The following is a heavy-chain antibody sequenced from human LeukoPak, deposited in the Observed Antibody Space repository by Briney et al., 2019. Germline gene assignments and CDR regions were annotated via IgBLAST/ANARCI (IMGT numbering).Heavy chain of an antibody. D-gene: IGHD2-2*01. V-gene: IGHV1-69*01. CDR1: GGTFSSYA. J-gene: IGHJ5*02. CDR3: ARGRDIVAVPAARIPTYNWFDP. Sequence: GASVKVSCKASGGTFSSYAISWVRQAPGQGLEWMGGIIPICGTANYEQKFQGRVTLTADQSTSTAYMALSRLRSEDTTVYYGARGRDIVAVPAARIPTYNWFDPWGQGTLVTVSS. CDR2: IIPICGTA.